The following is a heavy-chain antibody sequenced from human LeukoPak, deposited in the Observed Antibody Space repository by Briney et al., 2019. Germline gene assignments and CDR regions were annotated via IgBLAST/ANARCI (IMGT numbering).Heavy chain of an antibody. CDR2: INSDGSVT. CDR3: AREGASGYRYGYDAFDI. D-gene: IGHD5-18*01. CDR1: GFTFSDYY. V-gene: IGHV3-11*01. Sequence: GGSLRLSCTASGFTFSDYYMSWIRQTPGKGLEWVSCINSDGSVTSQVDSAKGRFTVYRDNAKNSLYLRMDSLRVDDTAVYYCAREGASGYRYGYDAFDIWGQGTMVTVSS. J-gene: IGHJ3*02.